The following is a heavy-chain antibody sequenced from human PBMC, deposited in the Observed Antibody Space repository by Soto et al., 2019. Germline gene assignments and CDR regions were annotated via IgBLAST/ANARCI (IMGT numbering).Heavy chain of an antibody. CDR3: ARGSSGFYDY. CDR2: FYSGDSDT. D-gene: IGHD6-19*01. Sequence: PGESLKISCKGSGYSFANYCIAWVRQMPGKGLEWMEIFYSGDSDTRYGPSFQGQVVISGDKSINTAYLQWTSLKASDTAMYYCARGSSGFYDYWGQGTLVTVSS. J-gene: IGHJ4*02. V-gene: IGHV5-51*01. CDR1: GYSFANYC.